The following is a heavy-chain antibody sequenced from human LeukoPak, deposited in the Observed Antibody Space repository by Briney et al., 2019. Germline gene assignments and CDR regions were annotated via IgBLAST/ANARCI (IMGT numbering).Heavy chain of an antibody. CDR3: ARLRDDVTKLDY. CDR2: INQDGSQK. V-gene: IGHV3-7*01. Sequence: GSLRLSCAASGFTFSTYWMSWVRQAPGKGLEWVANINQDGSQKRYVDSVQGRFTISRDNTKNSLFLQMNSLRAEDTAVYYCARLRDDVTKLDYWGQGTLVTVSS. D-gene: IGHD2-8*01. CDR1: GFTFSTYW. J-gene: IGHJ4*02.